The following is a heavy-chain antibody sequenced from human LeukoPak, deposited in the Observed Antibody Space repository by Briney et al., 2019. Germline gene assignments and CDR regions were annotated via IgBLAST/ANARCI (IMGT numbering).Heavy chain of an antibody. J-gene: IGHJ4*02. CDR3: AKDGDYYDSSGYPSPHDY. D-gene: IGHD3-22*01. CDR2: ISGSGGST. V-gene: IGHV3-23*01. CDR1: GFTFSSYA. Sequence: GVSLRLSCAASGFTFSSYAMSWVRQAPGKGLEWVSAISGSGGSTYYADSVKGRFTISRDNSKNTLYLQMNSLRAEDTAVYYCAKDGDYYDSSGYPSPHDYWGQGTLVTVFS.